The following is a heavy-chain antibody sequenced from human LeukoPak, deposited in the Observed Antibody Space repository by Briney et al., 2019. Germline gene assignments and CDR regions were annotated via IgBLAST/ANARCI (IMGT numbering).Heavy chain of an antibody. Sequence: GGSLRLSCAASGFTFSSYSMNWVRQAPGKGLEWVANIKQDGSQKYYVDSVKGRFTISRDNAKNSLYLLTNSLRAEDTAVYYCARDYSSGWPGYWGQGTLVTVSS. CDR3: ARDYSSGWPGY. V-gene: IGHV3-7*01. J-gene: IGHJ4*02. CDR1: GFTFSSYS. D-gene: IGHD6-19*01. CDR2: IKQDGSQK.